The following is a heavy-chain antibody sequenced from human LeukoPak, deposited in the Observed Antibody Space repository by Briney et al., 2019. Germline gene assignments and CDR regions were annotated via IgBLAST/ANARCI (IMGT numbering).Heavy chain of an antibody. D-gene: IGHD1-26*01. Sequence: GGSLRLSCAASGFTFSSYSMNWVRQAPGKGLEWVSYISSSSSTIYYADSVKGRFTISRDNAKNSLYLQMNSLRAEDTAVYYCARDLMGATRSLGYWGQGTLVTVSS. V-gene: IGHV3-48*01. CDR3: ARDLMGATRSLGY. CDR2: ISSSSSTI. J-gene: IGHJ4*02. CDR1: GFTFSSYS.